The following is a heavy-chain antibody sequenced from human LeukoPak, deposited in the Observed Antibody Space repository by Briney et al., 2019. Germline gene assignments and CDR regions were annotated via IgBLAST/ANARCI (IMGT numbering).Heavy chain of an antibody. CDR1: GYTFTSYG. Sequence: GASVKVSCKASGYTFTSYGISWVRQVPGQGLEWMGWISAYNGNTNYAQKLQGRVTMTTDTSTGKAYMELRSLRSDDTAVYYCARVVVPAAMEYYYYYYMDVWGKGTTVTVSS. V-gene: IGHV1-18*01. J-gene: IGHJ6*03. CDR2: ISAYNGNT. CDR3: ARVVVPAAMEYYYYYYMDV. D-gene: IGHD2-2*01.